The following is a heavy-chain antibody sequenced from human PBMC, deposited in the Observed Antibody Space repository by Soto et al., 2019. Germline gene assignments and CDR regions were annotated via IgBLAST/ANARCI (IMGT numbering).Heavy chain of an antibody. CDR1: GYIFSSYA. CDR2: NSAYTGDT. Sequence: QVHLVQSGAEVKKPGASVKVSCKASGYIFSSYAVTWVRQAPGQGLEWMGWNSAYTGDTNYTQNLQDRVTMTTDTSTNTAYMALRDLRYDDTAVYYCARLGTVRTYFDYWGQGTLITVSS. D-gene: IGHD4-17*01. J-gene: IGHJ4*02. CDR3: ARLGTVRTYFDY. V-gene: IGHV1-18*01.